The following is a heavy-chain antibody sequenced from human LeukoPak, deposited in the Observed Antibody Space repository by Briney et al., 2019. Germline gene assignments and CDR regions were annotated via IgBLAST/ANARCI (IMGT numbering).Heavy chain of an antibody. CDR3: ARSFTDNFFFEN. J-gene: IGHJ4*02. D-gene: IGHD1-1*01. Sequence: SETLSLTCTVSGDSISSNHYYWGWIRQSPGKGLEWIANVYYRGDTQYNPSLKRRVTISIDTSKSQFFLMLSSVTAADTAVYYCARSFTDNFFFENWGQGTLVTVSS. V-gene: IGHV4-39*07. CDR1: GDSISSNHYY. CDR2: VYYRGDT.